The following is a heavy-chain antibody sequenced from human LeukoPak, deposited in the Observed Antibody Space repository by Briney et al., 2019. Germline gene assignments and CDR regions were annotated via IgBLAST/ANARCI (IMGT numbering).Heavy chain of an antibody. J-gene: IGHJ5*02. CDR3: ARGYYDSSGYYYSYNWFDP. Sequence: SQTFSLTCAISGDSVSSNSAAWNWIRQSPSRGLEWLGRTYYRSKWYNDYAVSVKSRITINPDTSKNQFSLQLNSVTPEDTAVYYCARGYYDSSGYYYSYNWFDPWGQGTLVTVSS. V-gene: IGHV6-1*01. D-gene: IGHD3-22*01. CDR2: TYYRSKWYN. CDR1: GDSVSSNSAA.